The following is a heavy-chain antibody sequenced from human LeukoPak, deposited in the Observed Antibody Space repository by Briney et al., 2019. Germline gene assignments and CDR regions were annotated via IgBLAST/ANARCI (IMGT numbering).Heavy chain of an antibody. D-gene: IGHD6-19*01. J-gene: IGHJ3*02. CDR2: ISYDGSNK. V-gene: IGHV3-30*18. CDR1: GFTFRSYG. CDR3: AKDRDRAEAGTPDALDI. Sequence: PGRSLRLSCAASGFTFRSYGMHWGRQAPGKGLEWGAVISYDGSNKYFADSVKGGFTSSRDNSKNTLYQQMNRLQAEDTAVYYCAKDRDRAEAGTPDALDIWGQGTMVTVSS.